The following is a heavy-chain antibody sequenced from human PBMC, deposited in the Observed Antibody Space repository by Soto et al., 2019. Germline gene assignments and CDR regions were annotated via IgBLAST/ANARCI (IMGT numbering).Heavy chain of an antibody. CDR3: ARGGRRSYYYYGMDV. J-gene: IGHJ6*02. CDR1: GGSFSGYY. V-gene: IGHV4-34*01. Sequence: QVQLQQWGAGLLKPSETLSLTCAVYGGSFSGYYWSWIRQPPGKGLEWIGEINHSGSTNYNPSLKSQVTISVDTSKNQFSLKLSSVTAADTAVYYYARGGRRSYYYYGMDVWGQGTTVTVSS. CDR2: INHSGST. D-gene: IGHD1-26*01.